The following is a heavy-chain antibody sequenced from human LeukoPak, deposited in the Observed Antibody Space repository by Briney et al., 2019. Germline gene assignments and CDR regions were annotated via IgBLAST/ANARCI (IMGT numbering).Heavy chain of an antibody. D-gene: IGHD1-26*01. J-gene: IGHJ4*02. V-gene: IGHV3-23*01. CDR3: AKESTGSSPDY. CDR1: GFTFSTYA. Sequence: QPGGSLRLSCAASGFTFSTYAMSWVRQAPGXXLEWVSAITGSGDDAYYADSVHGRFTMSRDNSKSTLYLQMNSLRVEDTALCYCAKESTGSSPDYWGQGTLVTVSS. CDR2: ITGSGDDA.